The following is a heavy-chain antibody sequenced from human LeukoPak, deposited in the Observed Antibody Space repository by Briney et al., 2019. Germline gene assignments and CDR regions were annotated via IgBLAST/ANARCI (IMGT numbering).Heavy chain of an antibody. D-gene: IGHD3-3*01. CDR2: IYTSGST. J-gene: IGHJ3*02. Sequence: SETLSLTCTVSGGSISSYYWSWIRQPAGKGLEWIGRIYTSGSTNYNPSLKSRVTMSVDTSKNQFSLKLSSVTAADTAVYYCARDLRFLEWLSWADAFDIWGQGTMVTVSS. CDR3: ARDLRFLEWLSWADAFDI. V-gene: IGHV4-4*07. CDR1: GGSISSYY.